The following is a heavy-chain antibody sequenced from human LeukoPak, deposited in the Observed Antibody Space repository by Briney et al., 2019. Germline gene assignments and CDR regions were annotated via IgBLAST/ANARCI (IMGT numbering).Heavy chain of an antibody. V-gene: IGHV1-69*04. D-gene: IGHD5-12*01. Sequence: SVKVSCKASGGTFSSYAISWVRQAPGQGLEWMGRIIPILGIANYAQKFQGRVTITADKSTSTAYMELSSLRSEDTAVYYCARDLRIVATKSHYYYGMDVWGQGATVTVSS. CDR3: ARDLRIVATKSHYYYGMDV. J-gene: IGHJ6*02. CDR1: GGTFSSYA. CDR2: IIPILGIA.